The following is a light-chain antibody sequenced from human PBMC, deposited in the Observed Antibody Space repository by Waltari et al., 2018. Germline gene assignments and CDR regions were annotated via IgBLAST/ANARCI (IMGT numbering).Light chain of an antibody. CDR3: QQVNSFPLT. CDR2: GAS. V-gene: IGKV1-9*01. Sequence: DIQLTQSPSFLSASVGDRVTITCRASQGISSFLDWYQQKPGKAPKLLIYGASTLQSGVPSRFSGSGSGTEFTLTISSLQPEDFATYYCQQVNSFPLTFGGGTK. CDR1: QGISSF. J-gene: IGKJ4*01.